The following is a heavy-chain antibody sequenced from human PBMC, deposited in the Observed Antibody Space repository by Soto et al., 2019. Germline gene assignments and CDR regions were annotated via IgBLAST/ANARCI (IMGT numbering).Heavy chain of an antibody. CDR1: GGSISSYY. CDR3: ARDNGYSYGYTLDH. D-gene: IGHD5-18*01. CDR2: IYYSGST. Sequence: QVQLQESGPGLVKPSETLSLTCTVSGGSISSYYWSWIRQPPGKGLEWIGYIYYSGSTKYKPTLKSRVTISVDTSKNQFSLKLSSVTAADTAVYYCARDNGYSYGYTLDHWGQGSLVTVSS. V-gene: IGHV4-59*01. J-gene: IGHJ4*02.